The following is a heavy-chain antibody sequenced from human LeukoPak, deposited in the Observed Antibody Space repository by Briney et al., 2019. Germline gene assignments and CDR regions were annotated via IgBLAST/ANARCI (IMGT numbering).Heavy chain of an antibody. Sequence: PSETLSLTCAVYGGSFSGYYWTWIRQPPGKGLEWIGEINHSGSTNYNPSLKSRVTISVDTSKNQFSLKLSSVTAADTAVYYCARGPIGVVRGVISYYFDYWGQGTLVTVSS. D-gene: IGHD3-10*01. V-gene: IGHV4-34*01. CDR3: ARGPIGVVRGVISYYFDY. J-gene: IGHJ4*02. CDR2: INHSGST. CDR1: GGSFSGYY.